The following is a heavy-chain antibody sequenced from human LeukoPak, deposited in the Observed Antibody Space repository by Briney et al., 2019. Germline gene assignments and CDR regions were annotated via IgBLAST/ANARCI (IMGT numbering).Heavy chain of an antibody. Sequence: GASVKVSCKASGGTFSSYAISWVRQAPGQGLEWMGGIIPIFGTANYAQKFQGRVTITTDESTSTDYMELSSLRSEDTAVYYCARGSDNWNSYFGYWGQGTLVTVSS. V-gene: IGHV1-69*05. CDR2: IIPIFGTA. J-gene: IGHJ4*02. CDR1: GGTFSSYA. CDR3: ARGSDNWNSYFGY. D-gene: IGHD1-7*01.